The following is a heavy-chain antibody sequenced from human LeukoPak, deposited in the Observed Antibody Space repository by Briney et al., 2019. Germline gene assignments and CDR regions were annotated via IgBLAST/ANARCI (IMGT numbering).Heavy chain of an antibody. CDR1: GGSISSYD. D-gene: IGHD3-3*01. J-gene: IGHJ4*02. Sequence: AETLSLTCTVSGGSISSYDRSWIRQPPGKGLEWIGDIYYSGSTNYNASLKSRVPISVATSKNQFSLKLSSVTAADTAVYYCARASYDFWSCYYTHFDYWGQGTLVTVSS. V-gene: IGHV4-59*01. CDR2: IYYSGST. CDR3: ARASYDFWSCYYTHFDY.